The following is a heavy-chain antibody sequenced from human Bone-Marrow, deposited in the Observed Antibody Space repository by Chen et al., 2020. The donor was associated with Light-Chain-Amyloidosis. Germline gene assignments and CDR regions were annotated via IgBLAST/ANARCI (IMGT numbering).Heavy chain of an antibody. D-gene: IGHD6-19*01. CDR1: GFTFSRYW. CDR3: ARDVAGADDY. V-gene: IGHV3-74*01. J-gene: IGHJ4*02. Sequence: EVQLVESGGGLVQPGGSLRLSCAASGFTFSRYWMHWVRQVPGKGLVWVSRTNEDGSTTTYADSVRGRFTISRDNAKNTLYLQMNSLKDEDTDVYYCARDVAGADDYWGQGNLVTVSS. CDR2: TNEDGSTT.